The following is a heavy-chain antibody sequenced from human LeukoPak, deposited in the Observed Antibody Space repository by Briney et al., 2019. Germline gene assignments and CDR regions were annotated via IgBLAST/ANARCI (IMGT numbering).Heavy chain of an antibody. J-gene: IGHJ3*02. V-gene: IGHV4-39*07. CDR2: IYYTGST. CDR3: AREWTTWGAFDI. CDR1: GGSISSRTYY. Sequence: NPSETLSLTCTVSGGSISSRTYYWGWIRQPPGKGLERIGSIYYTGSTFYNPSLKSRVTISVDMSKNQFSMKLSSVTAADAAVYFCAREWTTWGAFDIWGQGTMVTVSS. D-gene: IGHD2/OR15-2a*01.